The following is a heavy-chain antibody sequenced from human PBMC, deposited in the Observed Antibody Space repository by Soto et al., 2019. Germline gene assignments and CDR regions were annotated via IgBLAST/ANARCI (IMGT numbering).Heavy chain of an antibody. J-gene: IGHJ4*02. D-gene: IGHD1-1*01. CDR2: MSGSSSTT. CDR3: AKDQEQERPRVNDF. CDR1: GLTFSDYA. Sequence: VGSLRLSCAPSGLTFSDYAMSWVRQAPGGGLERVSSMSGSSSTTYYADSVRGRFTISRDRSKNTLYLQMSSLRAEDTALYSCAKDQEQERPRVNDFLGQGTLVTVAS. V-gene: IGHV3-23*01.